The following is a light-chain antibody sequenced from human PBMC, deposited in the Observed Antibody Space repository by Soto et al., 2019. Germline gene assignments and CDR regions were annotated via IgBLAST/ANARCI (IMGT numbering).Light chain of an antibody. J-gene: IGKJ1*01. CDR2: GAS. CDR1: QSVSIL. Sequence: EIVMKQSPASLSVSTGERATLSCRASQSVSILLAWYQQKPGQAPRLLIYGASTRATGIPARFSGSGSGTEFTLAIGSLQSEDFAVYYCQQYNNWWTFGQGTKVDIK. CDR3: QQYNNWWT. V-gene: IGKV3-15*01.